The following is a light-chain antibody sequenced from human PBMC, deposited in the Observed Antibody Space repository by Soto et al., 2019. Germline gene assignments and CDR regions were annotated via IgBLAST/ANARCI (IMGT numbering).Light chain of an antibody. CDR2: DVS. CDR1: QNISSY. CDR3: KQRSHWPRT. J-gene: IGKJ1*01. V-gene: IGKV3-11*01. Sequence: IVLTQSPATLSLSPGKRATLSCRASQNISSYLIWYQQKPGQAHRLLIYDVSNRATGIQARFSGSGSGTDFSLTIRSLEPEDFAVYYCKQRSHWPRTFGQGTKVDIK.